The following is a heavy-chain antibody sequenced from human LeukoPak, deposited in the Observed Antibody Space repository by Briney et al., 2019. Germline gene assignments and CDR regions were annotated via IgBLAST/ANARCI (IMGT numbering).Heavy chain of an antibody. J-gene: IGHJ4*02. CDR2: MNPKTGNS. CDR3: ARGHYDILTGYSFDY. CDR1: GYTLTELS. D-gene: IGHD3-9*01. Sequence: ASVKVSCKVSGYTLTELSMHWVRQAPGKGLEWMGWMNPKTGNSGYTQQFQGRVAMTRNTSIITAYMELSSLRSEDTAMYYCARGHYDILTGYSFDYWGQGTLVTVSS. V-gene: IGHV1-8*01.